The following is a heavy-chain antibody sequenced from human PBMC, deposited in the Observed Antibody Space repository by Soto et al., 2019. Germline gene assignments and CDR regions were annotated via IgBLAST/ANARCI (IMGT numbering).Heavy chain of an antibody. CDR1: GDTVSSNSVA. D-gene: IGHD2-15*01. CDR3: ARSEEDSDYYYYGMDV. CDR2: TYYRSRWYS. J-gene: IGHJ6*02. Sequence: QVQLQQSGPGLVKPSQTLSLTCVGSGDTVSSNSVAWNWVRQSPSRGLEWLGRTYYRSRWYSDYAVSVRSRMDINADTSKNQVSLQLNSVTPEDTAVYYCARSEEDSDYYYYGMDVWGQGTTVTVSS. V-gene: IGHV6-1*01.